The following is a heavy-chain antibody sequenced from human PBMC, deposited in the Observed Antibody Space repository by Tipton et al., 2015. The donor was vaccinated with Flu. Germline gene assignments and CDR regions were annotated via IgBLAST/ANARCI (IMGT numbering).Heavy chain of an antibody. V-gene: IGHV4-38-2*02. CDR2: IYHSGAT. CDR3: ARSRSGYAHAFDI. D-gene: IGHD5-18*01. Sequence: LRLSCTVSGYSISSGYFWGWIRQPPGKGLEWIGSIYHSGATYYSPSLKSRVTMSVDTSKSQFSLNVISVTASDTAVYYCARSRSGYAHAFDIWGQGTMVTVSS. CDR1: GYSISSGYF. J-gene: IGHJ3*02.